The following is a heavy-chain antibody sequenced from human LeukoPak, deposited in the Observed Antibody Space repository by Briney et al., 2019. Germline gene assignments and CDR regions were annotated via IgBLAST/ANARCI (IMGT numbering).Heavy chain of an antibody. CDR3: AKDRKYCSSTSCHAFDY. Sequence: PGGSLRLSCAASGFTFSSYGMHWVRQAPGKGLEWVAVISYDGSNKYYADSVKGRFTISRDNSKNTLYLQMNSLRAEDTAVYYCAKDRKYCSSTSCHAFDYWGQGTLVTVSS. CDR1: GFTFSSYG. CDR2: ISYDGSNK. J-gene: IGHJ4*02. D-gene: IGHD2-2*01. V-gene: IGHV3-30*18.